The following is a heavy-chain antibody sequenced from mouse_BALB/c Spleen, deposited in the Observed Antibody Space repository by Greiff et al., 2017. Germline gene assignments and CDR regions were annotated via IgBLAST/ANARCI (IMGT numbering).Heavy chain of an antibody. CDR1: GYSITSGYY. V-gene: IGHV3-6*02. Sequence: EVKLQESGPGLVKPSQSLSLTCSVTGYSITSGYYWNWIRQFPGNKLEWMGYISYDGSNNYNPSLKNRISITRDTSKNQFFLKLNSVTTEDTATYYCARGLLRYPYAMDYWGQGTSVTVSS. J-gene: IGHJ4*01. CDR2: ISYDGSN. CDR3: ARGLLRYPYAMDY. D-gene: IGHD1-1*01.